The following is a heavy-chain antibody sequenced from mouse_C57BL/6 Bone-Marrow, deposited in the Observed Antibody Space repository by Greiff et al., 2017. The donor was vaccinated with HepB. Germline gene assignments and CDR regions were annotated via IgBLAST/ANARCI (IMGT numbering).Heavy chain of an antibody. V-gene: IGHV10-1*01. CDR3: VRQGPNFFDY. D-gene: IGHD4-1*01. CDR2: IRSKSNNYAT. CDR1: GFSFNTYA. Sequence: EVQLVESGGGLVQPKGSLKLSCAASGFSFNTYAMNWVRQAPGKGLEWVARIRSKSNNYATYYADSVKDRFTISRDDSESMLYLQMNNLKTEDTAMYYCVRQGPNFFDYWGQGTTLTVSS. J-gene: IGHJ2*01.